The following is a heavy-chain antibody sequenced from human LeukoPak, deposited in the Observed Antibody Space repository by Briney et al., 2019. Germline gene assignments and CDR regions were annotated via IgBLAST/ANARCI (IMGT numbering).Heavy chain of an antibody. Sequence: ASVKVSCKASGYTFTSYGISWVRQAPGQGLEWMGWISAYNGNTNYAQKLQGRVTMTTDTSTSTAYMELRSLGSDDTAVYYCARDRPSSDGSGSYTYYYYYGMDVWGQGTTVTVSS. CDR2: ISAYNGNT. J-gene: IGHJ6*02. CDR1: GYTFTSYG. D-gene: IGHD3-10*01. V-gene: IGHV1-18*01. CDR3: ARDRPSSDGSGSYTYYYYYGMDV.